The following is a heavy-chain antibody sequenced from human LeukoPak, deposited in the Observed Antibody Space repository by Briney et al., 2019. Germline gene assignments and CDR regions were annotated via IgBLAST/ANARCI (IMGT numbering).Heavy chain of an antibody. CDR1: GFTFSGSA. J-gene: IGHJ4*02. Sequence: PGGSLRLSCAASGFTFSGSAMHWVRQASGKGLEWVSAISGSGGSTYYADSVKGRFTISRDNSKNTLYLQMNSLRAEDTAVYYCAKGGRYCSSTSCSPPDYWGQGTLVTVSS. CDR3: AKGGRYCSSTSCSPPDY. CDR2: ISGSGGST. D-gene: IGHD2-2*01. V-gene: IGHV3-23*01.